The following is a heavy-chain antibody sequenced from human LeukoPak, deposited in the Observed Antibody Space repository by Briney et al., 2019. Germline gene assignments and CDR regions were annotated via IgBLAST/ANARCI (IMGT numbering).Heavy chain of an antibody. CDR3: AGLRFAGYYGMDV. J-gene: IGHJ6*02. D-gene: IGHD3-3*01. Sequence: GGSLRLSCAASGFTFSSYGTHWVRQAPGKGLEWVVVISYDGSNKYYADSVKGRFTISRDNSKTTLYLQMNSLRAEDTAVYYGAGLRFAGYYGMDVWGQGTTVTVSS. CDR1: GFTFSSYG. V-gene: IGHV3-30*03. CDR2: ISYDGSNK.